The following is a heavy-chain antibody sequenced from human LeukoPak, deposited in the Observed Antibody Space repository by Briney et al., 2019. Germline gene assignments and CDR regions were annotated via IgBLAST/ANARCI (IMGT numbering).Heavy chain of an antibody. CDR1: GYSFTTYW. CDR2: INPGDSDT. Sequence: KFGESLKISCKGSGYSFTTYWIGWVRQMPGKGLEWMGIINPGDSDTRYSPSFQGQVTISADKSISTAYLQWSSLQASDTAIYYCARQGGSYVSLDYWGQGTLVTVSS. CDR3: ARQGGSYVSLDY. D-gene: IGHD1-26*01. J-gene: IGHJ4*02. V-gene: IGHV5-51*01.